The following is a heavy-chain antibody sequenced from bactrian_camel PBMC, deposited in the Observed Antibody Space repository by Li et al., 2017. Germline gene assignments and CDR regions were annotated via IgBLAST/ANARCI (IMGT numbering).Heavy chain of an antibody. Sequence: VQLVESGGGSVQAGGSLRLSCAPSGLSVSDSSMAWFRQSPGKEPEAVAAIRRDDLTAYTDSVKGRFTVSRDNAQNTALLHMTSLQSEDTAVYYCATVEFHTGTFSRFWGQGTQVTVS. D-gene: IGHD7*01. J-gene: IGHJ4*01. V-gene: IGHV3S67*01. CDR2: IRRDDLT. CDR1: GLSVSDSS. CDR3: ATVEFHTGTFSRF.